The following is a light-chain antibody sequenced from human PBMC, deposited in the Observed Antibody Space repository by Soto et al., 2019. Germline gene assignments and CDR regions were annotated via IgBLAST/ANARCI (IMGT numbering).Light chain of an antibody. J-gene: IGLJ2*01. V-gene: IGLV2-8*01. CDR1: SSDVGGYNY. CDR3: QSYYSNTEV. CDR2: EVS. Sequence: QSALTQPPSASGSPGQSVSISCTGSSSDVGGYNYVSWYQQHPGKAPKLMIHEVSKRPSGVPDRFSGSKSGNTASLTVSGLKTEDEADYYCQSYYSNTEVFGGGTKLTVL.